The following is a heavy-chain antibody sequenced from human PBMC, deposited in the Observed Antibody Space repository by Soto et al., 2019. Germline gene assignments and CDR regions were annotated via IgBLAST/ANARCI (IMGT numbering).Heavy chain of an antibody. CDR3: ARVRWGGYYFDS. J-gene: IGHJ4*02. V-gene: IGHV3-72*01. CDR1: GFTFSDHY. D-gene: IGHD5-12*01. CDR2: TRNKANSYAA. Sequence: GGSLRLSCAASGFTFSDHYMDWVRQAPGKGLEWVGRTRNKANSYAAEYAASVKGRFTISRDDSKNSLYLQMNSLKTEDTAVYFCARVRWGGYYFDSWGQGTLVTVSS.